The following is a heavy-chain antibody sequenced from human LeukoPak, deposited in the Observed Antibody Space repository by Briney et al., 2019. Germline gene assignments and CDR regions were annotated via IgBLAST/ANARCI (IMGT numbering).Heavy chain of an antibody. CDR3: AKDRHIVVVPAAWDY. CDR1: GFTFSSYG. V-gene: IGHV3-23*01. D-gene: IGHD2-2*01. J-gene: IGHJ4*02. Sequence: GGSLRLSCAASGFTFSSYGVNWVRQAPGKGLEWVSAISGSGGSTYYADSVKGRFTISRDNSKNTLYLQMNSLRAEDTAVYYCAKDRHIVVVPAAWDYWGQGTLVTVSS. CDR2: ISGSGGST.